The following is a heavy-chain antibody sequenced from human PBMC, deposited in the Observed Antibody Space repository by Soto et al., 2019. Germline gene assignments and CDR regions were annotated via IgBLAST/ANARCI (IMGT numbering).Heavy chain of an antibody. D-gene: IGHD2-15*01. CDR2: IDKSGGDT. CDR1: GFTFTNYL. J-gene: IGHJ5*02. CDR3: ASEFCSGGNCYTYSFAH. V-gene: IGHV3-23*05. Sequence: QPGGSLRLSCAASGFTFTNYLMTWVRQAPGKGLEWVSSIDKSGGDTYYADSVKGRFTISRDNAKSTLFLQMNSLRDEDTAVYYCASEFCSGGNCYTYSFAHWGQGIPATVSS.